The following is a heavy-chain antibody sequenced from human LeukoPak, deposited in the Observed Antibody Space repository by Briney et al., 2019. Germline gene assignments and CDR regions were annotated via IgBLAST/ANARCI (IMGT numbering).Heavy chain of an antibody. V-gene: IGHV4-59*01. CDR3: ARASIWFGESHDAFDI. D-gene: IGHD3-10*01. CDR1: GGSIGTYY. Sequence: PSETLSLTCTVSGGSIGTYYWSWIRQPPGKGLEWIGYIYYSGSTNYNPSLKSRVTISVDTSKNQFSLKLSSVTAADTAVYYCARASIWFGESHDAFDIWGQGTMVTVSS. CDR2: IYYSGST. J-gene: IGHJ3*02.